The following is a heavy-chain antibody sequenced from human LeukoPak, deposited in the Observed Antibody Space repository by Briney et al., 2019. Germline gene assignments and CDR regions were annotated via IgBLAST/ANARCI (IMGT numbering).Heavy chain of an antibody. D-gene: IGHD2-15*01. CDR1: GFTFSYHA. Sequence: GRSLRLSCAASGFTFSYHAIHWVRQAPGKGLAWLAGISHDGTKKYFADSVQGRFTISRDNSKNVVYLQLNTVRREDTAAYYCARTESYCSETRCPYWYFDFWGRGTLVTVSS. CDR2: ISHDGTKK. CDR3: ARTESYCSETRCPYWYFDF. J-gene: IGHJ2*01. V-gene: IGHV3-30*01.